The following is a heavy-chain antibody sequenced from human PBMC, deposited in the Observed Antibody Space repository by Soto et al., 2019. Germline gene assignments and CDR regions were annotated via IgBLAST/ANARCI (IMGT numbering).Heavy chain of an antibody. J-gene: IGHJ4*02. CDR2: IYYSGYT. CDR1: GGSISGGGYY. CDR3: ARVLGYCTGGNCYPDY. Sequence: LSLTCTVSGGSISGGGYYWSWIRQHPGKGLEWIGFIYYSGYTYYNPSLKSRVSISVDTSKNQFSLKLSSVTAADTAVYYCARVLGYCTGGNCYPDYWGQGTLVTVSS. D-gene: IGHD2-15*01. V-gene: IGHV4-31*03.